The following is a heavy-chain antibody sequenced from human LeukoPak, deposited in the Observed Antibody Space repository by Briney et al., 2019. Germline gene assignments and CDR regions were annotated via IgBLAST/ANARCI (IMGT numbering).Heavy chain of an antibody. CDR2: IIPIFGTA. Sequence: ASVKVSCKASGGTFSSYAISWVRQAPGQGLEWMGGIIPIFGTANYAQKFQGRVTITADESTSTAYMELSSLRSEDTAVYYCARVPSGYYDILTGYYRDYYYYGMDVWGKGTTVTVSS. D-gene: IGHD3-9*01. CDR1: GGTFSSYA. J-gene: IGHJ6*04. V-gene: IGHV1-69*13. CDR3: ARVPSGYYDILTGYYRDYYYYGMDV.